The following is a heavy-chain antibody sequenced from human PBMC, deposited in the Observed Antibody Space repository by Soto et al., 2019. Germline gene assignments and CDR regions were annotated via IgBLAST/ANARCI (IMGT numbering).Heavy chain of an antibody. V-gene: IGHV4-59*01. J-gene: IGHJ1*01. CDR2: IYFSGVA. CDR1: GASITDSY. Sequence: QMQMQESGRRLVKPSETLSLTCTVSGASITDSYWSWIRQPPEKGLEWIGYIYFSGVATYNPSLKSRATMSRDTSKNEFSLKLTSVTAADTAIYYCARGDSDLAVSEAAYWGQGTLVTVSS. CDR3: ARGDSDLAVSEAAY. D-gene: IGHD2-15*01.